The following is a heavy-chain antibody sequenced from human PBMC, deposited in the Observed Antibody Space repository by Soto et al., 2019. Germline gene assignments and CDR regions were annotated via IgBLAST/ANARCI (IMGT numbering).Heavy chain of an antibody. V-gene: IGHV3-21*01. CDR3: ARYRMEQWLVYGGGMDV. Sequence: ESVGGLVKPGGSLRLYCAASGFTFSSYSMNWVSQAPGKGLEWVSSISSSSSYIYYADSVKGRFTISSDNAKNSLYLQMNSLRAEYTAVYYCARYRMEQWLVYGGGMDVWGQGSTVTVSS. J-gene: IGHJ6*02. CDR2: ISSSSSYI. D-gene: IGHD6-19*01. CDR1: GFTFSSYS.